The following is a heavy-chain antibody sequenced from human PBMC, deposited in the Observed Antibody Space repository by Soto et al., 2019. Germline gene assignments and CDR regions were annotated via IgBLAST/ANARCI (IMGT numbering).Heavy chain of an antibody. J-gene: IGHJ4*02. V-gene: IGHV4-4*02. D-gene: IGHD6-13*01. CDR3: GSRYPRTYDDY. CDR1: GGSFTSNHW. Sequence: SETLSLPCAVSGGSFTSNHWWTWVRQPPGQGLEWLGEIYRTGSTNYNPSLKCRVTISLDKTENKFSLKVTSLSSPATAVSSCGSRYPRTYDDYWGQVTLVTVSS. CDR2: IYRTGST.